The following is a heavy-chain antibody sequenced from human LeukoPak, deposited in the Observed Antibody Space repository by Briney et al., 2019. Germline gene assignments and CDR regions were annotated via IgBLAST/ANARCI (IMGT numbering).Heavy chain of an antibody. CDR1: GGSISSGIYY. J-gene: IGHJ1*01. CDR2: IYYRGNT. D-gene: IGHD4-23*01. CDR3: ARHGDGGPAEYFRH. Sequence: SETLSFTCTVSGGSISSGIYYWAWIRQPPGKGLEWIGSIYYRGNTYYNPSLKSRVTLSVDTSKNQFSLNLSSVTAADTAVYYCARHGDGGPAEYFRHWGQGTLVTVSS. V-gene: IGHV4-39*01.